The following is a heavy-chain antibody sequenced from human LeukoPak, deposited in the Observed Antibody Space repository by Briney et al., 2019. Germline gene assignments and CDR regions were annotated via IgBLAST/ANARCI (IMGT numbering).Heavy chain of an antibody. CDR3: ARGPWDC. J-gene: IGHJ4*02. Sequence: PGGSLRLSCAASGFAVSRNYMTWVRQAPGKGLEWVSVIYNDGSTFYADSVKGRFTISRDNAKNTVYLQTNSLRVEDTAVYYCARGPWDCWGQGTLVTVSS. CDR2: IYNDGST. V-gene: IGHV3-53*05. CDR1: GFAVSRNY.